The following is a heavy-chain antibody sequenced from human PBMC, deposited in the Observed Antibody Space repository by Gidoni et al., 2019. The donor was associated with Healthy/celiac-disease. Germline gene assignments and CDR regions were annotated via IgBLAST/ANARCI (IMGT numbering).Heavy chain of an antibody. CDR3: AATPHDFWSGYQHY. CDR2: INPSGGST. V-gene: IGHV1-46*01. D-gene: IGHD3-3*01. J-gene: IGHJ4*02. CDR1: GYTFTSYY. Sequence: QVPLVLSGAEVKKPGAPVKVSCKASGYTFTSYYMHWVRQAPGQGLEWMGIINPSGGSTSYAQKFQGRVTMTRDTSTSTVYMGLSSLRSEDTAVYYCAATPHDFWSGYQHYWGQGTLVTVSS.